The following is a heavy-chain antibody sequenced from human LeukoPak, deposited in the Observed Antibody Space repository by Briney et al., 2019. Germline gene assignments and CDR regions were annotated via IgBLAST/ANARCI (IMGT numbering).Heavy chain of an antibody. D-gene: IGHD3-22*01. CDR1: GASISSYF. J-gene: IGHJ4*02. CDR2: IHYSGNT. CDR3: TRFYDRSGPHFDY. V-gene: IGHV4-59*01. Sequence: PSETLSLTCTVSGASISSYFWSWIRQPPGKGLEWIGGIHYSGNTNYNPSLKSRVTISVDTSKNQFSLKLTSVTAADTAVYYCTRFYDRSGPHFDYWGQGTLVTVSS.